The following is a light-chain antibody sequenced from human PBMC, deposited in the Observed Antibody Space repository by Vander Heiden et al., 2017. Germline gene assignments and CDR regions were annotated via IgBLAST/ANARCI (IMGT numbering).Light chain of an antibody. CDR3: QSYDDGLSTYV. CDR1: RSNIGAGFD. J-gene: IGLJ1*01. Sequence: QSVLTQPPSVSGAPGQRITISCTGNRSNIGAGFDLHWYQQPPGAAPKLLIYGATNRPSGVPDRFSGSKPGVSASLAITGLQADDEADYYCQSYDDGLSTYVFGSGTKVTVL. V-gene: IGLV1-40*01. CDR2: GAT.